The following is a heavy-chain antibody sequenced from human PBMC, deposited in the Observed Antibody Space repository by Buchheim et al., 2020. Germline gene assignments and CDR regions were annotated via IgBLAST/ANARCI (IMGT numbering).Heavy chain of an antibody. J-gene: IGHJ6*02. D-gene: IGHD2-15*01. V-gene: IGHV4-59*08. CDR3: ARLKGDCSGGSCYSGFYYYYGMDV. CDR1: GGSISSYY. CDR2: IYYSGST. Sequence: QVQLQESGPGLVKPSETLSLTCTVSGGSISSYYWSWIRQPPGKGLEWIGYIYYSGSTNYNPSLKSRVPISVDTSKNQFSLKLSSVTAADTAVYYCARLKGDCSGGSCYSGFYYYYGMDVWGQGTT.